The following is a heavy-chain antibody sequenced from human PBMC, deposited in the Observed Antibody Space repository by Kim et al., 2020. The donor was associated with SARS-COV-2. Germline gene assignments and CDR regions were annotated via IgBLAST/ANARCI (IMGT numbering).Heavy chain of an antibody. D-gene: IGHD5-12*01. CDR3: ARGRRNEWLRFYGMDV. V-gene: IGHV4-34*01. J-gene: IGHJ6*02. Sequence: SLKSRVTISVDTSKSQFSLKLSSVTAADTAVYYCARGRRNEWLRFYGMDVWGQGTTVTVSS.